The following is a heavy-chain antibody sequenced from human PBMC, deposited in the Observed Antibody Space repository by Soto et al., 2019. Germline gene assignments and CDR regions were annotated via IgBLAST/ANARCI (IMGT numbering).Heavy chain of an antibody. CDR2: IYYSGST. D-gene: IGHD2-15*01. CDR1: GGSISSGDYY. J-gene: IGHJ4*02. V-gene: IGHV4-30-4*01. CDR3: ARGEEGSGGSCSAEWCAGVAFDY. Sequence: QVQLQESGPGLVKPSQTLSLTCTVSGGSISSGDYYWSWIRQPPGKGLEWIGYIYYSGSTYYNPSLKSRVTISVDTSKNQFSLKLSSVTAADTAVYYCARGEEGSGGSCSAEWCAGVAFDYWGQGTLVTVSS.